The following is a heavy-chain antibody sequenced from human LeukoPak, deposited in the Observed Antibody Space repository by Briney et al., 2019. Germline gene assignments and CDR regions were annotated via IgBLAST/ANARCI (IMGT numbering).Heavy chain of an antibody. J-gene: IGHJ5*02. D-gene: IGHD3-10*01. V-gene: IGHV4-59*01. Sequence: SETLSLTCSVSTDSTNTYYWSWIRQPPGKGLEWIGYIYYSGSTNYNPSLKSRVTISVDTSKNQFSLKLSSVTAADTAVYYCARGSKYYGSGTWGQGTLVTVSS. CDR2: IYYSGST. CDR3: ARGSKYYGSGT. CDR1: TDSTNTYY.